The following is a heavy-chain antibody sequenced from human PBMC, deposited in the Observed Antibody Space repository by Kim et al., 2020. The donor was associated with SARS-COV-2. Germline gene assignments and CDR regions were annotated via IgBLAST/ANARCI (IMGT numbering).Heavy chain of an antibody. CDR2: INPSGGST. V-gene: IGHV1-46*01. D-gene: IGHD3-9*01. CDR1: GYTFTSYY. J-gene: IGHJ4*02. CDR3: ARERNDILTAFPLGEGYFDY. Sequence: ASVKVSCKASGYTFTSYYMHWVRQAPGQGLEWMGIINPSGGSTSYAQKFQGRVTMTRDTSTSTVHMELSSLRSEDTAVYYCARERNDILTAFPLGEGYFDYWGKGTLVTVSS.